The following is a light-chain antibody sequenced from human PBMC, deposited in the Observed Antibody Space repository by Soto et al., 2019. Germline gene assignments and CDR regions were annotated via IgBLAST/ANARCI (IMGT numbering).Light chain of an antibody. V-gene: IGKV3-20*01. CDR2: GAS. CDR3: QQYGSSPIT. J-gene: IGKJ1*01. Sequence: EIVLTQSPGTLSLSPGERASRSCIASQSFRNNYLAWYQQKPGQAPRLLIYGASNRATGIPDRFSGSGSGTDFTLTISRLEPEDFAVYYCQQYGSSPITFGQGTKVDIK. CDR1: QSFRNNY.